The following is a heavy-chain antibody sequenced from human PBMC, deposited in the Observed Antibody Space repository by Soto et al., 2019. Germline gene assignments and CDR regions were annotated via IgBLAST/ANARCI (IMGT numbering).Heavy chain of an antibody. V-gene: IGHV3-53*02. D-gene: IGHD1-26*01. CDR3: ASFLTGARGPFDY. CDR1: GFTVSGNY. CDR2: IYSGGTT. Sequence: EVQLVETGGGLIQPGGSLRLSCAASGFTVSGNYMSWVRQAPGKGLEWVSVIYSGGTTYYADSVKGRFTISRDNSKNTLYLQMKSVRAEDTAVYYGASFLTGARGPFDYGGQGSLVTVSS. J-gene: IGHJ4*02.